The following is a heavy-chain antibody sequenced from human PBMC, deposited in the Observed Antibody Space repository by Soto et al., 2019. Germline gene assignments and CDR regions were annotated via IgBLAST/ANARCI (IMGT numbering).Heavy chain of an antibody. J-gene: IGHJ4*02. CDR2: INPNSGGT. Sequence: ASVKVSCKASGYTFTGYYMHWVRQAPGQGLEWMGWINPNSGGTNYAQKFQGRFTIVVDTSTSTAYMELNSLRYEDTAVYYCARDKGYCSDTSCPDFDYWGQGTLVTVSS. D-gene: IGHD2-15*01. V-gene: IGHV1-2*02. CDR1: GYTFTGYY. CDR3: ARDKGYCSDTSCPDFDY.